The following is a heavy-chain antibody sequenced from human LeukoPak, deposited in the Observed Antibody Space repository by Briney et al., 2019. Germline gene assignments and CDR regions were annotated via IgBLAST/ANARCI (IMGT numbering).Heavy chain of an antibody. V-gene: IGHV4-34*01. CDR3: ARDSSSWYRNPFDY. CDR1: GGSFSGYY. Sequence: SETLSLTCAVYGGSFSGYYWSWIRQPPGKGLEWIGEINHSGSTNYNPSLKSRVTISVDTSKNQFSLKLSSVTAADTAVYYCARDSSSWYRNPFDYSGQGTLVSVSS. D-gene: IGHD6-13*01. CDR2: INHSGST. J-gene: IGHJ4*02.